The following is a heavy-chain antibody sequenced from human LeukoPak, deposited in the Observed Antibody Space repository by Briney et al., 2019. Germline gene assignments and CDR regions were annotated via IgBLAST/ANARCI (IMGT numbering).Heavy chain of an antibody. CDR3: ARDKWFGELLYFDY. Sequence: ASVKVSCKASGYTFTGYYMHWVRQAPGQGLEWMGWINPNSGGTNYAQKFQGRVTMTRDMSTSTVYMELSSLRSEDTAVYYCARDKWFGELLYFDYWGQGTLVTVSS. J-gene: IGHJ4*02. CDR2: INPNSGGT. D-gene: IGHD3-10*01. V-gene: IGHV1-2*02. CDR1: GYTFTGYY.